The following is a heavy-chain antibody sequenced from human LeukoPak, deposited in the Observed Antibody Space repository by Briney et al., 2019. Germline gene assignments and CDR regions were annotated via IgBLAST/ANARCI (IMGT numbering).Heavy chain of an antibody. J-gene: IGHJ6*03. D-gene: IGHD3-3*01. CDR3: XXXXXXXXXXTYYDSWSGYYPYYYYMDV. CDR1: GGSFSGYY. Sequence: SETLSLTCAVYGGSFSGYYWSWIRQPPGKGLEWIGEINHSGSTNYNPSLKSRVTISVDTSKNQFSLMLSSVTAADTAVYYFXXXXXXXXXXTYYDSWSGYYPYYYYMDVWGKGTTVTVSS. CDR2: INHSGST. V-gene: IGHV4-34*03.